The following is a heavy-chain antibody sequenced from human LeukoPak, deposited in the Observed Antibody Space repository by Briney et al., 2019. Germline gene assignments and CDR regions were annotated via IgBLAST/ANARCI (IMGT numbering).Heavy chain of an antibody. CDR1: GYTFTSYG. D-gene: IGHD3-10*01. CDR3: ARDEAVLWFGELLNY. CDR2: ISAYNGNT. J-gene: IGHJ4*02. Sequence: GASVKVSCKASGYTFTSYGISWVRQAPGQGLEWMGWISAYNGNTNYAQTLQGRGTMTTDTSTSTDYMELRSLRSDDPAVYYCARDEAVLWFGELLNYWGQGTLVTVSS. V-gene: IGHV1-18*01.